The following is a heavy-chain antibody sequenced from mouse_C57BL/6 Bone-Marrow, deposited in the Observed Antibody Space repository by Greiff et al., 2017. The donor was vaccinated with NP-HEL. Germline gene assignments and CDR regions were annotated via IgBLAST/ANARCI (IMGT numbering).Heavy chain of an antibody. V-gene: IGHV5-6*02. CDR2: ISSGGSYT. J-gene: IGHJ3*01. Sequence: EVKLVESGGDLVKPGGSLKLSCAASGFTFSSYGMSWVRQTPDKRLEWVATISSGGSYTYYPDSVKGRFTISRDNAKNTLYLQMSSLKSEDTAMYYCARRLGRLAYWGQGTLVTVSA. CDR3: ARRLGRLAY. D-gene: IGHD4-1*01. CDR1: GFTFSSYG.